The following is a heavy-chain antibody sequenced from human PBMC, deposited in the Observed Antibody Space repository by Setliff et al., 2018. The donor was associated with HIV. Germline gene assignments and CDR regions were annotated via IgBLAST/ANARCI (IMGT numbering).Heavy chain of an antibody. Sequence: GGSLRLSCETSGFSLSDHSMHWVRQAPGKGLEWVSGINWKGGSTGYADSVKGRFTISRDNAKNSLYLQMNSLRAEDTALYYCAREPYYDILTGYLDYWGQGALVTVSS. V-gene: IGHV3-20*04. CDR2: INWKGGST. J-gene: IGHJ4*02. CDR1: GFSLSDHS. D-gene: IGHD3-9*01. CDR3: AREPYYDILTGYLDY.